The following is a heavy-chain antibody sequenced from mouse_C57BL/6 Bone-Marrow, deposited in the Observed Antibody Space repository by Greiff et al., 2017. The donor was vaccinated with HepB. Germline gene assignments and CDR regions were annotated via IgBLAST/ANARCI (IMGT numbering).Heavy chain of an antibody. D-gene: IGHD4-1*01. CDR2: IDPSDSYT. CDR1: GYTFTSYW. Sequence: QVQLQQPGAELVMPGASVKLSCKASGYTFTSYWMHWVKQRPGQGLEWIGEIDPSDSYTNYNQKFKSKATLTVDKPSSTAYMQLSSLTSEDSAVYYCARRWADYWGQGTTLTVSS. CDR3: ARRWADY. J-gene: IGHJ2*01. V-gene: IGHV1-69*01.